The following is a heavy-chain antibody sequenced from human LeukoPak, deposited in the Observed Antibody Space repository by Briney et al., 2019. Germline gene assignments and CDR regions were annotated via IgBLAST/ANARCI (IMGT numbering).Heavy chain of an antibody. V-gene: IGHV3-21*01. J-gene: IGHJ5*02. CDR1: GFTFGTYS. Sequence: PGGSLRLSCAASGFTFGTYSMNWVRQAPGKGLEWVSSISSSSSYIYYADSVKGRFTISRDNAKNSLYLQMNSLRAEDTAVYYCARRERLFDPWGQGTLVIVSS. D-gene: IGHD1-1*01. CDR2: ISSSSSYI. CDR3: ARRERLFDP.